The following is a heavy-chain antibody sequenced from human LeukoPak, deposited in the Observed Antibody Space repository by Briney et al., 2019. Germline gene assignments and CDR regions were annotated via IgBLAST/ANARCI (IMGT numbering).Heavy chain of an antibody. CDR3: AKGSYYDSSGSFYFDY. Sequence: GGSLRLSCAASGFTFSSYAMSWVRQAPGKGLEWVPGISGSGDNTYYADSVKGRFTISRDNSRNTLYVQVNSLGTEDTAAYYCAKGSYYDSSGSFYFDYWGQGTLVTVSS. J-gene: IGHJ4*02. CDR1: GFTFSSYA. V-gene: IGHV3-23*01. CDR2: ISGSGDNT. D-gene: IGHD3-22*01.